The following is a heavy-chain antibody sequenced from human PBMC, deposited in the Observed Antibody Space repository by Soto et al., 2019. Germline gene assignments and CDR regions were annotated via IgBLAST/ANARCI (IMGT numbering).Heavy chain of an antibody. Sequence: ESLKISCKGSGYSFTSYWISWVRQMPGKGLEWMGRIDPSDSYTNYSPSFQGHVTISADKSISTAYLQWSSLKASDTAMYYCARGVPRSRLFDYWGQGTLVTVSS. V-gene: IGHV5-10-1*01. J-gene: IGHJ4*02. D-gene: IGHD1-26*01. CDR3: ARGVPRSRLFDY. CDR2: IDPSDSYT. CDR1: GYSFTSYW.